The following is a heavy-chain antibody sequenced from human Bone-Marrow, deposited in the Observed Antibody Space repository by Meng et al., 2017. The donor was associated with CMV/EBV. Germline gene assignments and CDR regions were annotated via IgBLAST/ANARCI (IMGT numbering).Heavy chain of an antibody. CDR1: GGSFSGYY. CDR2: INHSGST. Sequence: SETLSLTCGVYGGSFSGYYWSWIRQPPGKGLEWIGEINHSGSTNYNPSLKSRVTISVDTSKNQFSLKLSSVTAADTAVYYCARGTRGGANWFVDYWGQGTLVTVSS. J-gene: IGHJ4*02. CDR3: ARGTRGGANWFVDY. V-gene: IGHV4-34*01. D-gene: IGHD1-1*01.